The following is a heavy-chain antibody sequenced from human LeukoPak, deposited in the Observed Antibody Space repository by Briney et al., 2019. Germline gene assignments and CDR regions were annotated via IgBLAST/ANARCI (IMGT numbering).Heavy chain of an antibody. CDR2: IYSGGST. CDR1: GFTVSSNY. D-gene: IGHD3-22*01. J-gene: IGHJ2*01. CDR3: ARGWADPYDSSGYLAIAWYFDL. V-gene: IGHV3-66*01. Sequence: QPGGSLRLSCAASGFTVSSNYMSWVRQAPGKGLEWVSVIYSGGSTYYADSVKGRFTISRDNSKNTLYLQMNSLRAEDTAVYYCARGWADPYDSSGYLAIAWYFDLWGRGTLVTVSS.